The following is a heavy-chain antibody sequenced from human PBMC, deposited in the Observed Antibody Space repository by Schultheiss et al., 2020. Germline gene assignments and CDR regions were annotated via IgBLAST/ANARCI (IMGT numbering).Heavy chain of an antibody. CDR2: INPSGGST. CDR3: ARRGPARITIFGVARKANWFDP. J-gene: IGHJ5*02. V-gene: IGHV1-46*01. Sequence: ASVKVSFKASGYTFTSYDINWVRQATGQGLEWMGIINPSGGSTSYAQKFQGRVTMTRDTSTSTVYMELSSLRSEDTAVYYCARRGPARITIFGVARKANWFDPWGQGTLVTVSS. D-gene: IGHD3-3*01. CDR1: GYTFTSYD.